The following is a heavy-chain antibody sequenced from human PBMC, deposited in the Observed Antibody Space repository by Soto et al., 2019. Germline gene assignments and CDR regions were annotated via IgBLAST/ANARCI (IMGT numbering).Heavy chain of an antibody. Sequence: QVQLVESGGGLVKPGGSLRLSCAASGFTFSDYYMSWIRQAPGKGLEWVSYISSSGSTIYYADSVKGRFTISRDNAKNSLYLQMNCLRAEDTAVYYCARTISSNYDVWSGCDYWGQGTLVTVSS. J-gene: IGHJ4*02. CDR1: GFTFSDYY. CDR3: ARTISSNYDVWSGCDY. CDR2: ISSSGSTI. V-gene: IGHV3-11*01. D-gene: IGHD3-3*01.